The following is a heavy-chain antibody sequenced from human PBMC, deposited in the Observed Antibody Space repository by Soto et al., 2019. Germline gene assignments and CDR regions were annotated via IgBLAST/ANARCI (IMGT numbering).Heavy chain of an antibody. V-gene: IGHV6-1*01. CDR3: ARAARGAAGTRLFDY. D-gene: IGHD6-13*01. Sequence: SQTLSLTCVISGDSVSSNSAAWNWIRQSPSRGLEWLGRTYYRSKWYNDYAASVKSRITINPDTSKNQFSLQLNSVTPEDTAVYYCARAARGAAGTRLFDYWGQGTLVTVSS. CDR2: TYYRSKWYN. CDR1: GDSVSSNSAA. J-gene: IGHJ4*02.